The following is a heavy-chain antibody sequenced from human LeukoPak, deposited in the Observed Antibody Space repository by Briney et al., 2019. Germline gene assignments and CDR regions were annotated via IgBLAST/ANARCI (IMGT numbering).Heavy chain of an antibody. CDR2: INPNSGGT. CDR3: ARDRAYCSSTSCYQYYYYGMDV. D-gene: IGHD2-2*01. V-gene: IGHV1-2*04. Sequence: ASVKVSCKASGYTFTGYYMHWVRQAPGQGLEWMGWINPNSGGTNYAQKFQGWVTMTRDTSISTAYMELSRLRSDDTAVYYCARDRAYCSSTSCYQYYYYGMDVWDKGTTVTVSS. CDR1: GYTFTGYY. J-gene: IGHJ6*04.